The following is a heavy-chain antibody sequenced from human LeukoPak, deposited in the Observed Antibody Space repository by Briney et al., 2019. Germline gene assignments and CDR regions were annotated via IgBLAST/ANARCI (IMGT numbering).Heavy chain of an antibody. CDR1: GFTFRSYA. J-gene: IGHJ3*02. CDR3: VKNLGRYYDSSGDSDAFDI. V-gene: IGHV3-64D*09. D-gene: IGHD3-22*01. Sequence: GGSLRLSCSASGFTFRSYAMHWVRQAPGKGLEYVSAISNNGGSTYYADSVKGRFTISRDNSKNTLYLQMSSLRAEDTAVYYCVKNLGRYYDSSGDSDAFDIWGQRTMVTVSS. CDR2: ISNNGGST.